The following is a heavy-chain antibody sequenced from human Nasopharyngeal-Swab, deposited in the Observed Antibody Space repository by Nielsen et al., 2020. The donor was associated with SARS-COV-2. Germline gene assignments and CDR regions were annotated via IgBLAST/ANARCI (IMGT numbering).Heavy chain of an antibody. Sequence: SETLSLTFAVFGSSFIGYYWSWIRQPPGKGLEWIGEINHSGSTNYNPSLKSRVTISVDTSKNQFSLKLSSVTAADTAVYYCARGGYYGSGSPYPSYYYGMDVWGQGTTVTVSS. CDR2: INHSGST. D-gene: IGHD3-10*01. CDR1: GSSFIGYY. J-gene: IGHJ6*02. V-gene: IGHV4-34*01. CDR3: ARGGYYGSGSPYPSYYYGMDV.